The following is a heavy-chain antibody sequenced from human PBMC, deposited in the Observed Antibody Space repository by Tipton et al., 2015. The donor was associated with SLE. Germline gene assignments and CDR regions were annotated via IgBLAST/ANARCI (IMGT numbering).Heavy chain of an antibody. CDR2: IRYDGSNK. CDR3: AQGAVLAWFDP. V-gene: IGHV3-30*02. J-gene: IGHJ5*02. Sequence: SLRLSCAASGFTFGSYGMHWVRQAPGKGLEWVAFIRYDGSNKYYADSVKGRFTISRDNSKNTLYLQLDRLRVEDTAIYYCAQGAVLAWFDPRGQGTLVTVSS. D-gene: IGHD2-8*02. CDR1: GFTFGSYG.